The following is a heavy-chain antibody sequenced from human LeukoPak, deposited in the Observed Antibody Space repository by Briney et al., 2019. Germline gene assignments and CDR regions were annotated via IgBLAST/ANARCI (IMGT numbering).Heavy chain of an antibody. CDR3: ARVQYSRLSRGAFDL. CDR2: IFWDSSTV. V-gene: IGHV3-9*03. D-gene: IGHD6-6*01. CDR1: GFSFDDYT. J-gene: IGHJ3*01. Sequence: GGSLRLSCSASGFSFDDYTMHWVRQAPGKGLEWVSSIFWDSSTVAYADSVRGRFTISRDNAKNSLYLQMNSLRDEDMALYYCARVQYSRLSRGAFDLWGQETMVIVSS.